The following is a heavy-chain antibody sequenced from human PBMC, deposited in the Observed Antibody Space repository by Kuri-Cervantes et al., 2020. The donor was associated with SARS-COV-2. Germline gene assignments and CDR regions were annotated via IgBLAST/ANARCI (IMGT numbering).Heavy chain of an antibody. CDR3: ARREGRDDAFDI. CDR1: GGSISSYY. V-gene: IGHV4-59*01. D-gene: IGHD3-10*01. CDR2: IYYSGST. J-gene: IGHJ3*02. Sequence: SETLSLTCTVSGGSISSYYWSWIRQPPGKGLEWIGYIYYSGSTNYNPSLKSRVTISVDTSKNQFSLKLSSVTAADTAVYYCARREGRDDAFDIWGQGTMVTVSS.